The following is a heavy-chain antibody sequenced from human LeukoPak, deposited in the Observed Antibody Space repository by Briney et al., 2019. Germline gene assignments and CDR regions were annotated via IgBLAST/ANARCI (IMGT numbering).Heavy chain of an antibody. D-gene: IGHD3-10*01. CDR3: ARGMGFGELSSIDY. J-gene: IGHJ4*02. V-gene: IGHV3-23*01. Sequence: GGSLRLSCAASGFTFSSYAMSWVRQAPGKGLEWVSGLSGSGASTYYADSVKGRFTISRDNSKNTLYLQMNSLRAEDTAVYYCARGMGFGELSSIDYWGQGTLVTVSS. CDR2: LSGSGAST. CDR1: GFTFSSYA.